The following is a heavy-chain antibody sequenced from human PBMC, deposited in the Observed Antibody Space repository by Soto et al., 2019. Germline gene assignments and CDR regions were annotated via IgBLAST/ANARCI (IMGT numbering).Heavy chain of an antibody. CDR2: IYYSGST. Sequence: SETLSLTCTVSGGSISSYYWSWIRQPPGKGLEWIGYIYYSGSTNYNPSLKSRVTISVDTSKNQFSLKLSSVTATDTAVYYCARPSRYSGYLFDYWGQGTLVTVSS. CDR1: GGSISSYY. CDR3: ARPSRYSGYLFDY. D-gene: IGHD5-12*01. J-gene: IGHJ4*02. V-gene: IGHV4-59*08.